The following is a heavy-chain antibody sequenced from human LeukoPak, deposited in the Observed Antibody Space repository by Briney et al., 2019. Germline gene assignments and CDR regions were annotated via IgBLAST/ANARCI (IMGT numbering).Heavy chain of an antibody. Sequence: SETLSLTCTVSGGSISSGSYYWSWIRQPAGKGLEWIGRIYTSGSTNYNPSLKSRVTISVDTSKNQFSLKLSSVTAADTAVYYCARSTAYYDSSAPDYWGQGTLATVSS. CDR3: ARSTAYYDSSAPDY. CDR2: IYTSGST. CDR1: GGSISSGSYY. J-gene: IGHJ4*02. V-gene: IGHV4-61*02. D-gene: IGHD3-22*01.